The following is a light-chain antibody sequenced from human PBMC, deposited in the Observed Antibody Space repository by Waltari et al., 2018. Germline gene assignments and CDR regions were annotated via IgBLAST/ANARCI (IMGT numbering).Light chain of an antibody. J-gene: IGLJ2*01. Sequence: SYGLTQPPSVSVSPGQTARINCSGGFLTKAYGYWYQQKPGRAPVVVIFKDTERPPGIPERFSGSGSGTTVTLTITGVQAEDEADYYCQSTDTIGTTVVFGGGTRLIAL. V-gene: IGLV3-25*03. CDR2: KDT. CDR3: QSTDTIGTTVV. CDR1: FLTKAY.